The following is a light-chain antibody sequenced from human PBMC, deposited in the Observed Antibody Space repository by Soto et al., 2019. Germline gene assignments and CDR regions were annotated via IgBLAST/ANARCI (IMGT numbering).Light chain of an antibody. J-gene: IGKJ5*01. CDR2: AAS. V-gene: IGKV3-20*01. CDR3: QQYGRSIT. CDR1: QSVSSSY. Sequence: EIVLTQSPGTLSLSPGERATLSCRASQSVSSSYLAWYQQKPGRAPRLLIYAASSRATGIPDRFSGSGSGTDFTLTINRLEPEDFAVYYCQQYGRSITFGQGTRMEIK.